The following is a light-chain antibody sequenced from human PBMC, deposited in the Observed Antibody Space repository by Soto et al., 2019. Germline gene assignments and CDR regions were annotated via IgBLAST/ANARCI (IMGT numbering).Light chain of an antibody. Sequence: ENVMTQSPLSLPVTPGGPASISCRSRQSLLHSNGYNYLDWYLQKPGESPQLLIYLGSIRSCGVPDRFSGSGSGTDFTLTISRVEAAELELYYGMQARRNPQTFCQGTKVDMK. J-gene: IGKJ1*01. V-gene: IGKV2-28*01. CDR1: QSLLHSNGYNY. CDR3: MQARRNPQT. CDR2: LGS.